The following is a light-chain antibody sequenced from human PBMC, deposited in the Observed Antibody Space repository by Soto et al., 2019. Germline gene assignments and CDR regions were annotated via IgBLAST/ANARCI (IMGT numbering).Light chain of an antibody. CDR1: QSVTSTY. CDR3: QQYGSYHT. V-gene: IGKV3-20*01. Sequence: EMVLARYAGTLSLSPGERATLSCRASQSVTSTYLAWYQQKPGQAPRLLIYGASSRAIGIPDRLSGSVSGSDFILTINRLEPEDFAVYYCQQYGSYHTFGQGTRLEIK. J-gene: IGKJ5*01. CDR2: GAS.